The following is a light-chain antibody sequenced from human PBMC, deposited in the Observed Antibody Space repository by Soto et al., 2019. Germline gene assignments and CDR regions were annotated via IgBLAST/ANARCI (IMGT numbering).Light chain of an antibody. V-gene: IGLV2-14*01. Sequence: QSALTQPASVSGSPGQSIAISCTGTNGDIGGYNYVSWYQQHPGKAPKLLIYDVSNRPSGVSNRFSGSKSGNMASLTISGLQAEDEADYYCSSYTSSNTWVFGGGTKLPS. CDR3: SSYTSSNTWV. CDR2: DVS. J-gene: IGLJ3*02. CDR1: NGDIGGYNY.